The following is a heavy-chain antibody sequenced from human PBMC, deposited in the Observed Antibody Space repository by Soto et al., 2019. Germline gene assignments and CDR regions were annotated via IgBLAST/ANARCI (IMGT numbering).Heavy chain of an antibody. V-gene: IGHV4-59*02. J-gene: IGHJ4*02. Sequence: SETLSLTCTISGGSGSVYYWSWIRQSTGQGLEWIGYIYASGSPCYNPSLRSRVTISADTSKNQISLKLTSPTAADTAVYYCARGVGSSPPQYWGRGTLVTVSS. CDR3: ARGVGSSPPQY. CDR2: IYASGSP. CDR1: GGSGSVYY. D-gene: IGHD1-26*01.